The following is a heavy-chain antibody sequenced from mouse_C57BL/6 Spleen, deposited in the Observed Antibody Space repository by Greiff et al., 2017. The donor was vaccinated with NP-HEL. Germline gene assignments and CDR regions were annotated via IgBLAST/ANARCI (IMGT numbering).Heavy chain of an antibody. CDR1: GFTFSDYY. V-gene: IGHV5-16*01. D-gene: IGHD2-4*01. CDR3: ARARGNYDYDWFAY. CDR2: INYDGSST. J-gene: IGHJ3*01. Sequence: EVKVEESEGGLVQPGSSMKLSCTASGFTFSDYYMAWVRQVPEKGLEWVANINYDGSSTYYLDSLKSRFIISRDNAKNILYLQMSSLKSEDTATYYCARARGNYDYDWFAYWGQGTLVTVSA.